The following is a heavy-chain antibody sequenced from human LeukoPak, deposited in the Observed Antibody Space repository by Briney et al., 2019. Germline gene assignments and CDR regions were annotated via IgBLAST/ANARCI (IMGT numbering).Heavy chain of an antibody. CDR3: ARDYYGSGSYSPTFDY. CDR1: GYTFTGYY. J-gene: IGHJ4*02. D-gene: IGHD3-10*01. Sequence: ASVKVSCKASGYTFTGYYMHWVRQAPGQGLEWMGWINPNSGGTNYAQKFQGRVTMTRDTSISTAYMELSRPRSDDTAVYYCARDYYGSGSYSPTFDYWGQGTLVTVSS. V-gene: IGHV1-2*02. CDR2: INPNSGGT.